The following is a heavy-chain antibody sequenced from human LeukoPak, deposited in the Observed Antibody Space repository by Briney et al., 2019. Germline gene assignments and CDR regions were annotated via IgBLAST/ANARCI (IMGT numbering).Heavy chain of an antibody. CDR2: INSDGSST. CDR1: GFTFSSYW. CDR3: AKDGRWARTYFYYYMDV. V-gene: IGHV3-74*01. Sequence: PGGSLRLSCAASGFTFSSYWMHWVRQAPGKGLVWVSRINSDGSSTSYADSVKGRFTISRDNAKNTLYLQMNSLRAEDTAVYYCAKDGRWARTYFYYYMDVWGKGTTVTVSS. J-gene: IGHJ6*03. D-gene: IGHD4-23*01.